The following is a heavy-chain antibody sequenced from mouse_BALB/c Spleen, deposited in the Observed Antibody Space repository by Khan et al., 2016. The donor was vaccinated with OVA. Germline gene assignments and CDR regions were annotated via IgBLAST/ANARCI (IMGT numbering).Heavy chain of an antibody. J-gene: IGHJ3*01. D-gene: IGHD2-14*01. CDR1: GDSITSGY. CDR3: ARSTYRYAFAY. Sequence: EVKLEESGPSLVKPSQTLSLTCSVTGDSITSGYWSWIRKFPGNKLEYMGYMIYTGYTDYNPSLKSRIAITRHTSKNQYLLQLSTVTAEDTATYYCARSTYRYAFAYWGQGTLVTVSA. CDR2: MIYTGYT. V-gene: IGHV3-8*02.